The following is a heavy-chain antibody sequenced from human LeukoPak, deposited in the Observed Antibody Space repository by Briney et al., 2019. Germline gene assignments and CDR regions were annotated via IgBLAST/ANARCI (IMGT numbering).Heavy chain of an antibody. CDR1: GGSIRRFS. J-gene: IGHJ4*02. V-gene: IGHV4-59*01. Sequence: SETLSLTCTVSGGSIRRFSWSWIRQFPGKGLEWIGSIYIKSTNYNPPLKSRVAITVDTSKNQFSLRLASVSTAGTAVYYYARDTTVASGMQYWGQGTLVTVSS. D-gene: IGHD6-19*01. CDR2: IYIKST. CDR3: ARDTTVASGMQY.